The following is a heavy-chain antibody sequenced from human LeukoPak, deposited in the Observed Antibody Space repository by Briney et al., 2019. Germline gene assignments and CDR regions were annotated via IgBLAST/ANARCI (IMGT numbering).Heavy chain of an antibody. CDR2: ISSSSSYI. D-gene: IGHD1-26*01. J-gene: IGHJ3*02. Sequence: GGSLRLSCAASGFTFSSCSMNWVRQAPGKGLEWVSSISSSSSYIYYADSVKGRFTISRDNAKNSLYLQMNSLRAEDTAVYYCAREGGSYRAGAFDIWGQGTMVTVSS. CDR1: GFTFSSCS. CDR3: AREGGSYRAGAFDI. V-gene: IGHV3-21*01.